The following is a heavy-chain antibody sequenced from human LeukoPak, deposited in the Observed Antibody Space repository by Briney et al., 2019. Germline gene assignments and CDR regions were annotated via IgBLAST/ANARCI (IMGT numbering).Heavy chain of an antibody. CDR3: AKAYSSGWDPRGAFDI. D-gene: IGHD6-19*01. J-gene: IGHJ3*02. CDR2: INHSGST. Sequence: SETLSLTCAVYGGSFSGYYWSWIRQPPGKGLEWIGEINHSGSTNYNPSLKSRVTISVDTSKNQFSLKLSSVTAADTAVYYCAKAYSSGWDPRGAFDIWGQGTMVTVSS. CDR1: GGSFSGYY. V-gene: IGHV4-34*01.